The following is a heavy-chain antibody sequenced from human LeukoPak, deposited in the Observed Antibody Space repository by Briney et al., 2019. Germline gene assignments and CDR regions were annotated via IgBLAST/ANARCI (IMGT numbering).Heavy chain of an antibody. CDR1: GFTFGSYG. CDR3: AKFTSGSLDY. Sequence: PGGSLRLSCAASGFTFGSYGMHWVRQPPGKGLEWVAFIQYDGSNKYYTDSVKGRFTISRDNSKNTLSLQMNSLRTEDTAVYYCAKFTSGSLDYWGQGTLVTVSS. J-gene: IGHJ4*02. D-gene: IGHD1-26*01. CDR2: IQYDGSNK. V-gene: IGHV3-30*02.